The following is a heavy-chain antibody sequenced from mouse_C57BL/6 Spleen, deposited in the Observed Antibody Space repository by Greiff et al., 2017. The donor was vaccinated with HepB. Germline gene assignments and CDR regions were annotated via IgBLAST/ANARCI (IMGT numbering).Heavy chain of an antibody. V-gene: IGHV5-4*01. CDR3: ARDRGNWDVFDY. D-gene: IGHD4-1*01. J-gene: IGHJ2*01. CDR2: ISDGGSYT. CDR1: GFTFSSYA. Sequence: DVKLVESGGGLVKPGGSLKLSCAASGFTFSSYAMSWVRQTPEKRLEWVATISDGGSYTYYPDNVKGRFTISRDNAKNNLYLQMSHLKSEDTAMYYCARDRGNWDVFDYWGQGTTLTVSS.